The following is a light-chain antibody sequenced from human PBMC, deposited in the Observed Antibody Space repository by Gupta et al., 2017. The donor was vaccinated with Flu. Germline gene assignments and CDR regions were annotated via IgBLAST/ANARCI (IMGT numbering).Light chain of an antibody. Sequence: DIKLTQSPSFLHAVVDGRVTLTCLASQSISGYLAWYQQKPGKAPKRLIYAASTLQSGVPSSFSGSGSGTEFTLTISSLQAEDVATYYCQQVNSYPLTFGQGTQVEIK. CDR2: AAS. CDR1: QSISGY. J-gene: IGKJ5*01. CDR3: QQVNSYPLT. V-gene: IGKV1-9*01.